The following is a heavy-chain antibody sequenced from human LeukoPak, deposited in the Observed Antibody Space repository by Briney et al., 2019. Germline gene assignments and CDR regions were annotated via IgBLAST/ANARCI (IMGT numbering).Heavy chain of an antibody. J-gene: IGHJ4*02. D-gene: IGHD3-9*01. CDR3: ARWNYNSLTGYYIDY. CDR1: GFTFGSHW. CDR2: IQPDGTAK. Sequence: PGGSLRLSCAASGFTFGSHWMTWARQAPGKGLEWVANIQPDGTAKEYVGSVKGRFSIPRDNAENSLYLQMNSLRAEDTAVYYCARWNYNSLTGYYIDYWGQGTLVAVSS. V-gene: IGHV3-7*01.